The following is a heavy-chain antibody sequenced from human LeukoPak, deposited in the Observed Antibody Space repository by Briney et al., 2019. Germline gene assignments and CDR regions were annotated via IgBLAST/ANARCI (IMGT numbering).Heavy chain of an antibody. J-gene: IGHJ4*02. D-gene: IGHD3-22*01. CDR3: AVDYDSSGYFPAGY. V-gene: IGHV3-15*01. Sequence: GGSLRLSCAASGFTFSNAWMSWVRQAPGKGLEWVGRIKSKTDGGTTDYAAPVKGRFTISRDDSKNTLYLQMNSLRAEDTAVYYCAVDYDSSGYFPAGYWGQGTLVTVSS. CDR1: GFTFSNAW. CDR2: IKSKTDGGTT.